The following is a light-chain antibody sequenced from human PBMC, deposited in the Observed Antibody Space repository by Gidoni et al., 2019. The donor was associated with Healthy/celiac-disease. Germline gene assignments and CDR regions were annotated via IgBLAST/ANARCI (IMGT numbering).Light chain of an antibody. V-gene: IGLV3-1*01. J-gene: IGLJ2*01. CDR2: QDS. Sequence: SYELTQPPSVSVSPGQTASITCSGDKVGDKYACWYQLKPGQSPVLLIYQDSKRPSGIPVRFSGSNSVNTASLTISGTQAMDEADYYCQACDSSTVVFGGGTKLTVL. CDR3: QACDSSTVV. CDR1: KVGDKY.